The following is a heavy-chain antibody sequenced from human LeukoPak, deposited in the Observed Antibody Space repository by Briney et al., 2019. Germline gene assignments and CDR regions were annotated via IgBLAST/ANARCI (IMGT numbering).Heavy chain of an antibody. CDR3: ARAPAGPPTDYYYYYMDV. D-gene: IGHD1-14*01. CDR2: ISAYNGNT. Sequence: ASVKVSCKASGYTFTSYGISWVRQAPGQGLEWMGWISAYNGNTNYAQKLQGRVTMTTVTSTSTAYMELRSLRSDDTAVYYCARAPAGPPTDYYYYYMDVWGKGTTVTVSS. CDR1: GYTFTSYG. V-gene: IGHV1-18*01. J-gene: IGHJ6*03.